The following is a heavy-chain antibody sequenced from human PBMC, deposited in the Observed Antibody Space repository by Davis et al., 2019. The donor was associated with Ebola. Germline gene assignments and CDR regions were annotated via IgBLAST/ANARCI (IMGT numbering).Heavy chain of an antibody. CDR3: ARDRGPNWNQRDTFDI. Sequence: PGGSLRLSCAASGFIFSGYTMNWVRQAPGKGLEWVSYISSSSSTIYYADSVKGRFTISRDNAKNSLYLQMNSLRDEDTAVYYCARDRGPNWNQRDTFDIWGQGTMVTVSS. V-gene: IGHV3-48*02. CDR1: GFIFSGYT. D-gene: IGHD1-20*01. CDR2: ISSSSSTI. J-gene: IGHJ3*02.